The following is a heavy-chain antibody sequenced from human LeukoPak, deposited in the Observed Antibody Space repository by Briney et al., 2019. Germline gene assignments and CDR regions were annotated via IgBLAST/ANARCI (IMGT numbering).Heavy chain of an antibody. Sequence: GGSLRLSCAASGFTFSSYAMSWVRQAPGKGLEWVSAISGSGGSTYYADSVKGRFTISRDNSKNTLYLQMNSLRAEDTAVYYCAKAYYDFWSGTYYFDYWGQGTLGTVSS. J-gene: IGHJ4*02. CDR2: ISGSGGST. CDR3: AKAYYDFWSGTYYFDY. D-gene: IGHD3-3*01. CDR1: GFTFSSYA. V-gene: IGHV3-23*01.